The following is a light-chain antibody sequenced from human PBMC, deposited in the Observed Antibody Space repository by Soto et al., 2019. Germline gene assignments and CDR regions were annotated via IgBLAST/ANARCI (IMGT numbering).Light chain of an antibody. CDR1: QSVGSSY. J-gene: IGKJ2*01. CDR2: SGS. V-gene: IGKV3-20*01. Sequence: EVVLTQSPGTLSLSPGERAILSCRASQSVGSSYLAWYQQKPGQAPRLLIYSGSYRATGIPDRFSGSGSEADFTLTISRLAPEDFAVYYCQQYGDSPMFTFGQGTNREIK. CDR3: QQYGDSPMFT.